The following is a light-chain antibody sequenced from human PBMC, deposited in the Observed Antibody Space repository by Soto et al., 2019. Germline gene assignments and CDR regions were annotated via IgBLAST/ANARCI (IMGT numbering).Light chain of an antibody. V-gene: IGLV2-11*01. J-gene: IGLJ3*02. CDR3: CSFAGSYTFWV. CDR2: DVS. Sequence: QSSLTQPRSVSGSPGQSVTISFTGTSSDVGDYNYVSWYQQYPGKAPKLVIYDVSKRPSGVPDRFSGSKSGNTASLTISGRQAEDEADYYCCSFAGSYTFWVFGGGTKLTVL. CDR1: SSDVGDYNY.